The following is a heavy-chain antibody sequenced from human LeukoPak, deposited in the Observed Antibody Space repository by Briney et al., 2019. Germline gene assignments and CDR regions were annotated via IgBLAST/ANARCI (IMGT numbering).Heavy chain of an antibody. D-gene: IGHD6-13*01. J-gene: IGHJ4*02. CDR1: GFTVSSNY. V-gene: IGHV3-66*01. CDR3: AKDSRAAAGTPSDY. Sequence: PGGSLRLSCAASGFTVSSNYMNWVRQAPGKGLEWVSVIYSAGSTHYADSVKGRFTISRDNSKNTLYLQMNSLRAEDTAVYYCAKDSRAAAGTPSDYWGQGTLVTVSS. CDR2: IYSAGST.